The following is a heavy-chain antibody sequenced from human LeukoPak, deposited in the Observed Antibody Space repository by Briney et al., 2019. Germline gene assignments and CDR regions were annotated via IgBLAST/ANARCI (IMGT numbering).Heavy chain of an antibody. V-gene: IGHV4-59*01. CDR3: ARDGSAYSYGYWFDP. Sequence: SETLSLTCTVSGGSISSYYWGWIRQPPGKGLEWIGYIYYSGSTNYNPSLTGQVTISVDTSKNQFSLKLSSVTAADTAVYYCARDGSAYSYGYWFDPWGQGTLVTVSS. D-gene: IGHD5-18*01. J-gene: IGHJ5*02. CDR1: GGSISSYY. CDR2: IYYSGST.